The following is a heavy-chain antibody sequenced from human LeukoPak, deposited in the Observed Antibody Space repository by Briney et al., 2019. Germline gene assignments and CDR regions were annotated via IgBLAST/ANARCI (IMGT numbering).Heavy chain of an antibody. Sequence: TGGSLRLSCAASGFSFITYNMNWVRQAPGKGLEWVSSISSTSSYIYYADSVKGRFTISRDNAKNSLYLQMNSLRAEDTAVYYCARVGVRRYFDWSIILDYWGQGTLVTVSS. J-gene: IGHJ4*02. V-gene: IGHV3-21*01. D-gene: IGHD3-9*01. CDR1: GFSFITYN. CDR3: ARVGVRRYFDWSIILDY. CDR2: ISSTSSYI.